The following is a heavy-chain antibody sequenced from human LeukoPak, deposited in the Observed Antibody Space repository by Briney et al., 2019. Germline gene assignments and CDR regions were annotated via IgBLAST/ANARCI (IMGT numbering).Heavy chain of an antibody. V-gene: IGHV4-31*03. CDR3: ARSGPHGGWYYFDY. CDR1: GDSISSGGYY. Sequence: PSETLSLTCTVSGDSISSGGYYWSWIRPHPGKGLEWIVYTYYGGSTYYTPTLESRVSISIDTSAYQFSLKLSSVTAADTAVYYCARSGPHGGWYYFDYWGQGTLVTVSS. CDR2: TYYGGST. D-gene: IGHD6-19*01. J-gene: IGHJ4*02.